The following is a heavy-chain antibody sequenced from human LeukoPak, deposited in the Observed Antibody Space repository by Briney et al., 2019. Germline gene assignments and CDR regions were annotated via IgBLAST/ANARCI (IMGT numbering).Heavy chain of an antibody. J-gene: IGHJ4*02. CDR2: ISGNNDNP. D-gene: IGHD1-26*01. Sequence: ASVKVSCKTSGYTFSNFGINWVRQAPGQGLEWMGWISGNNDNPNYVQKFQGRFTVTTDSSTSTAYMELRNLTFDDTAVYYCARDGTSADDYWGQGTLVTVSS. V-gene: IGHV1-18*01. CDR3: ARDGTSADDY. CDR1: GYTFSNFG.